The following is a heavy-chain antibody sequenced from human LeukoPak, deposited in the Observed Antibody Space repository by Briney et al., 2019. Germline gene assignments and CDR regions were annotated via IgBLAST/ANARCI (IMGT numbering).Heavy chain of an antibody. CDR3: ARGLGYCTSTTCLLPFDY. V-gene: IGHV3-53*01. D-gene: IGHD2-2*01. J-gene: IGHJ4*02. CDR2: IYSGGST. Sequence: GGSLRLSCAASGFTVSTYYMTWVRQAPRKGLECVPVIYSGGSTYYADSVKGRFTVSRDNSKNTLYLQMNSLRAEDTAMYYCARGLGYCTSTTCLLPFDYWGQGTLVTVSS. CDR1: GFTVSTYY.